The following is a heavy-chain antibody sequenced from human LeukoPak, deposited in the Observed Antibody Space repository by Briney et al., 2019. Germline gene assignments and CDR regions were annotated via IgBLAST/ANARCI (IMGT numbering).Heavy chain of an antibody. CDR2: ISYDGSNK. J-gene: IGHJ3*02. CDR1: GFTFSSYG. Sequence: PGGSLRLSCAASGFTFSSYGMHWVRQAPGKGLEWVAVISYDGSNKYYADSVKGRFTISRDNSKDTLYLQMNSLRAEDTAVHYCAKEKEDYGDYGDAFDIWGQGTMVTVSS. CDR3: AKEKEDYGDYGDAFDI. D-gene: IGHD4-17*01. V-gene: IGHV3-30*18.